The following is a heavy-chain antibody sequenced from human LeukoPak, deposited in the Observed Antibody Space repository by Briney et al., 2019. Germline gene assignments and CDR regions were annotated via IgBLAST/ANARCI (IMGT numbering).Heavy chain of an antibody. CDR2: IYSGGST. D-gene: IGHD1-1*01. V-gene: IGHV3-53*01. Sequence: GGSLRLSCAASGFTVSSNHMSWVRQAPGKGLEWVSVIYSGGSTDYADSVKGRFTISRDNSKNTLYLQMSSLRAEDTAVYHCARGPAGYNWGQGTLVTVSS. J-gene: IGHJ4*02. CDR3: ARGPAGYN. CDR1: GFTVSSNH.